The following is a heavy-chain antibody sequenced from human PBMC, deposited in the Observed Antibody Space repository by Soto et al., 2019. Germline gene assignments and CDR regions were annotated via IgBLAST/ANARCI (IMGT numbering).Heavy chain of an antibody. D-gene: IGHD4-4*01. CDR3: ARVDYSNYLPYYYYMDV. CDR1: GGSISSSSYY. V-gene: IGHV4-39*07. J-gene: IGHJ6*03. Sequence: SETLSLTCTVSGGSISSSSYYWGWIRQPPGKGLEWIGSIYYSGSTYYNPSLKSRVTISVDTSKNQFSLKLSSVTAADTAVYYCARVDYSNYLPYYYYMDVWGKGTTVTVSS. CDR2: IYYSGST.